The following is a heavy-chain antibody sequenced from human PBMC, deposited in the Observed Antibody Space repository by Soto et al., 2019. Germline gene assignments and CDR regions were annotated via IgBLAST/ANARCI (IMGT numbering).Heavy chain of an antibody. CDR1: GFTFSSYS. J-gene: IGHJ2*01. Sequence: EVQLVESGGGLVKPGGSLRLSCAASGFTFSSYSMNWVRQAPGKGLEWVSSISSSSSYIYYADSVKGRFTISRDNAKNSLYLQMNSLRAEDTAVYYCARDYDGDYGGYCELWGRGTLVTVSS. CDR3: ARDYDGDYGGYCEL. D-gene: IGHD4-17*01. CDR2: ISSSSSYI. V-gene: IGHV3-21*01.